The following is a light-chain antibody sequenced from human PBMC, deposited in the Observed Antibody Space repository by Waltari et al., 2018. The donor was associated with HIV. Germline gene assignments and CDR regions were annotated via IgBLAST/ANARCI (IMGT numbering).Light chain of an antibody. Sequence: EIVLTQSPATLSLSPGERATLSCRASQSVSSYLAWYQQKPGQAPRPLIYAASNRATGIPARFSGSGSGTDFTLTISSLEPEDFAVYYCQQRSNWPPITFGPGTKVDIK. J-gene: IGKJ3*01. V-gene: IGKV3-11*01. CDR1: QSVSSY. CDR2: AAS. CDR3: QQRSNWPPIT.